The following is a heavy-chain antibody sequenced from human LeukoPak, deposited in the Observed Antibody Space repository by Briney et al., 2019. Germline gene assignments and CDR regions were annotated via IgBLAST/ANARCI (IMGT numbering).Heavy chain of an antibody. CDR2: INHSGST. Sequence: SETLSLICAVYGGSFSGYYWSWIRQPPGKGLEWIGEINHSGSTNYNPSLKSRVTISVDTSKNQFSLKLSSVTAADTAVYYCARGHVVVAPAAIPYYYYYYMDVGGKGTTVTVYS. CDR3: ARGHVVVAPAAIPYYYYYYMDV. J-gene: IGHJ6*03. D-gene: IGHD2-2*01. V-gene: IGHV4-34*01. CDR1: GGSFSGYY.